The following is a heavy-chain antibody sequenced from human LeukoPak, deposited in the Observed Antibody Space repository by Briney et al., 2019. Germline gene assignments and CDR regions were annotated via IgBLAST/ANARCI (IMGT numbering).Heavy chain of an antibody. Sequence: GRSLRLSCAASGFTFSSYAMHWVRQAPGKGLEYVSAISSNGGSTYYANSVKGRFTISRDNSKNTLYLQMGSLRAEDMAVYYCARGNDYVWGSYREYYFDYWGQGTLVTVSS. CDR2: ISSNGGST. CDR1: GFTFSSYA. V-gene: IGHV3-64*01. D-gene: IGHD3-16*02. J-gene: IGHJ4*02. CDR3: ARGNDYVWGSYREYYFDY.